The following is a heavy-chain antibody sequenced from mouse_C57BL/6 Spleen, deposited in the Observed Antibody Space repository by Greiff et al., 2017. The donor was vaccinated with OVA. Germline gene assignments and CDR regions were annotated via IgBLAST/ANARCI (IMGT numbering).Heavy chain of an antibody. CDR3: ARKGLAQAYFDY. CDR2: IYPSDSET. D-gene: IGHD3-2*02. J-gene: IGHJ2*01. CDR1: GYTFTSYW. V-gene: IGHV1-61*01. Sequence: VKLQQPGAELVRPGSSVKLSCKASGYTFTSYWMDWVKQRPGQGLEWIGNIYPSDSETHYNQKFKDKATLTVDKSSSTAYMQLSSLTSEDSAVYYCARKGLAQAYFDYWGQGTTLTVSS.